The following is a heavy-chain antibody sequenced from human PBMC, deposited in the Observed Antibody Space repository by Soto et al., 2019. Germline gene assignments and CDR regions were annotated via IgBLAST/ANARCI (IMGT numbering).Heavy chain of an antibody. CDR3: ARDVDTAMVLGDEYYYYYYGMDV. J-gene: IGHJ6*02. V-gene: IGHV3-21*01. CDR1: GFTFSSYS. D-gene: IGHD5-18*01. Sequence: EVQLVESGGGLVKPGGSLRLSCAASGFTFSSYSMNWVRQAPGKGLEWVSSISSSSSYIYYADSVKGRFTISRDNAKNSVYLQMNSLRAGDTAVYYCARDVDTAMVLGDEYYYYYYGMDVWGQGNTVTVSS. CDR2: ISSSSSYI.